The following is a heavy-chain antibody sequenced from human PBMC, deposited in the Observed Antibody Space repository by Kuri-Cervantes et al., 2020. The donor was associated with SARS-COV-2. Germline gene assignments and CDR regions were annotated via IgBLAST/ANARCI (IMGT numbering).Heavy chain of an antibody. CDR1: GFTLSSYG. CDR3: AKGGSILATINRWASS. J-gene: IGHJ5*02. D-gene: IGHD5-12*01. Sequence: GGSLRLSCAASGFTLSSYGMHWVRQAPGKGLEWVAVISYDGSNKYYADSVKGRFTISRDNSKNTLYLQMNSLRAEDTAVYYCAKGGSILATINRWASSWGQGTLVTVSS. CDR2: ISYDGSNK. V-gene: IGHV3-30*18.